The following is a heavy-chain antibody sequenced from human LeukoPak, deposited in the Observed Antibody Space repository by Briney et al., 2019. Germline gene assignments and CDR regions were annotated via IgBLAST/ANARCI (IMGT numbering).Heavy chain of an antibody. Sequence: GGSLRLCCAASGFTFSSYAMSWVRQAPGKGLEWVSGISGSGGSTYYADSVRGRFTISRDNSKNTLYLQMNSLRAEDTAVYYCAKGRFEYYFDYWGQGTLVTVSS. D-gene: IGHD3-16*01. CDR1: GFTFSSYA. CDR2: ISGSGGST. V-gene: IGHV3-23*01. CDR3: AKGRFEYYFDY. J-gene: IGHJ4*02.